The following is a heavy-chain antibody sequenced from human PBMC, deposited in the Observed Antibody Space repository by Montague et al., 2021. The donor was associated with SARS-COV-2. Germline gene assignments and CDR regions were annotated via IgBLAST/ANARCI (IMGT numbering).Heavy chain of an antibody. CDR2: INYSGGT. J-gene: IGHJ4*02. D-gene: IGHD3-22*01. V-gene: IGHV4-38-2*02. Sequence: SETLSLTCTVSGGSISTGDYCGWCRQQPGGGLLGFVGINYSGGTYYNKSPLSRGTISAVKSKNQLSLMLSTATAAGTTVYYCASSYDSTGHVGYWGQGTLVTVSS. CDR3: ASSYDSTGHVGY. CDR1: GGSISTGDY.